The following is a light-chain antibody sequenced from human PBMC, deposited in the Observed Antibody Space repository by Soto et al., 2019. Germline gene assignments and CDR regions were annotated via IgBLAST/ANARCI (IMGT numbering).Light chain of an antibody. CDR3: SSFAGTLFYV. CDR1: SRDVGGYNY. J-gene: IGLJ1*01. V-gene: IGLV2-8*01. Sequence: QSVLTQPPSSSGSPGQSVTISCTGTSRDVGGYNYVSWYQQHPGKAPKLMIYEVTRRPSGVPDRFSGSKSGNTASLTVSGLQAEDEADYFCSSFAGTLFYVFGTGTKVTVL. CDR2: EVT.